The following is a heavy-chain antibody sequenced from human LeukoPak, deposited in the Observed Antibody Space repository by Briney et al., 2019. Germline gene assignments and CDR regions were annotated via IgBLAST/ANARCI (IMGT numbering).Heavy chain of an antibody. D-gene: IGHD3-10*01. CDR3: AKDSGVSVVYGMDV. V-gene: IGHV3-23*01. CDR1: GFTFGSYA. CDR2: ISGSGGST. Sequence: GGSLRLSCAASGFTFGSYAMSWVRQAPGKGLEWVSAISGSGGSTYYADSVKGRFTISRDNSKNTLYLQMNSLRAEDTAVYYCAKDSGVSVVYGMDVWGQGTTVTVSS. J-gene: IGHJ6*02.